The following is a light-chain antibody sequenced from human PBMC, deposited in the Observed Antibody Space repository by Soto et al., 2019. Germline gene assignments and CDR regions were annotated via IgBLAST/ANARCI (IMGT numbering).Light chain of an antibody. J-gene: IGLJ2*01. Sequence: QSVLTQPASVSGSPGQSITISCTGTSSDVGGYNYVSWYQQHPGKAPKLMIYDVSNRPSGVSNRFSGSKSGNTASLTISGPQDEDEAAYDCSSYTDSSTLVVFGEGTKLTVL. CDR3: SSYTDSSTLVV. CDR2: DVS. CDR1: SSDVGGYNY. V-gene: IGLV2-14*01.